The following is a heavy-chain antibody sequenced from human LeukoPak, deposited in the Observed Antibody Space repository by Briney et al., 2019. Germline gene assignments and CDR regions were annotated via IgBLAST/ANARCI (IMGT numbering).Heavy chain of an antibody. CDR1: GFTFSSYW. CDR3: ATSAARAIES. D-gene: IGHD6-25*01. J-gene: IGHJ4*02. Sequence: GGSLRLSCAASGFTFSSYWMSWVRQAPGKGLGCVANIKQEGSEKYYVDSVRGRFTLSRDNAKNSLYLQVNSLRVEDTAVYYCATSAARAIESWGQGTLVTVSS. CDR2: IKQEGSEK. V-gene: IGHV3-7*01.